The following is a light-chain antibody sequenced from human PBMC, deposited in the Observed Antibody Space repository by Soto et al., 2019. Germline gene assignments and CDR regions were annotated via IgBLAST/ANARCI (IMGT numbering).Light chain of an antibody. Sequence: AIRMTQSPSSRSASTGDRVTITCRASQGISSYLAWYQQKPGKAPKLLIYAASTLQSGVPSRFSGSGSGTDFTLTISCLQSEDFATYYCQQYYSYPPFTFGPGTKVDIK. CDR1: QGISSY. CDR2: AAS. J-gene: IGKJ3*01. CDR3: QQYYSYPPFT. V-gene: IGKV1-8*01.